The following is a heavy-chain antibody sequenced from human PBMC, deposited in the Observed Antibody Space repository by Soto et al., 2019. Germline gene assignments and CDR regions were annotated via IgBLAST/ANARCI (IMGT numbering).Heavy chain of an antibody. V-gene: IGHV1-8*01. D-gene: IGHD1-1*01. CDR3: ARGRTGTPSMEV. Sequence: QVQLVQSGAEVKKPGASVKVSCKASGYTFTSYDINWVRQATGQGLEGMGWMNPNSGNTGYAQKFRGRVTMSGNTCIGAAYMGLSSLSSADTAVYCCARGRTGTPSMEVWGQGTTVTVSS. J-gene: IGHJ6*02. CDR2: MNPNSGNT. CDR1: GYTFTSYD.